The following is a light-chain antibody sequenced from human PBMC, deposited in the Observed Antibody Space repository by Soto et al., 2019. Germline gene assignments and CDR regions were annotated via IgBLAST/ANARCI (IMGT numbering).Light chain of an antibody. CDR1: QSVSIN. CDR3: QHYNNWPPWT. Sequence: EIVMTQSPATLSVSPGERATLSCRASQSVSINLAWYQQKPGQAPRLLIYGASTRATGIPARFSGSGSGTEFTLTISSLQSEDFAVYYCQHYNNWPPWTFGQGTKVVIK. V-gene: IGKV3-15*01. J-gene: IGKJ1*01. CDR2: GAS.